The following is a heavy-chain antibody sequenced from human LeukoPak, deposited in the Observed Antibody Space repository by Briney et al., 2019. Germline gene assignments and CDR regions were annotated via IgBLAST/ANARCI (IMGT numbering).Heavy chain of an antibody. CDR3: ARAPSPLAVAGADY. CDR1: GFTFNSYA. D-gene: IGHD6-19*01. V-gene: IGHV3-21*01. Sequence: GGSLRLSCAASGFTFNSYAMTWVRQAPGKGLEWVSSISSSSSYIYYADSVKGRFTISRDNAKNSLYLQMNSLRAEDTAVYYCARAPSPLAVAGADYWGQGTLVTVSS. J-gene: IGHJ4*02. CDR2: ISSSSSYI.